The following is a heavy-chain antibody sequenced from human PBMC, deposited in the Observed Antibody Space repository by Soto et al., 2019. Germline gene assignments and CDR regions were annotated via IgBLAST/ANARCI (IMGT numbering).Heavy chain of an antibody. D-gene: IGHD3-16*01. CDR3: VRRGKEYDRSFWFDP. J-gene: IGHJ5*02. V-gene: IGHV5-51*01. Sequence: GESLKISCKASGFSFKSYWIAWVRQMPGKGLEWMGVIFPGDSDTRYSPSFQGQVTISADKSISTAYLQWSSLKASDNAVYYCVRRGKEYDRSFWFDPWGQGTQVTVSS. CDR1: GFSFKSYW. CDR2: IFPGDSDT.